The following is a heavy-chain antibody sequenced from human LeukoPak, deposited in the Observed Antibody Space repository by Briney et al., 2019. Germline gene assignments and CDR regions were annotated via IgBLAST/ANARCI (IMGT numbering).Heavy chain of an antibody. V-gene: IGHV3-74*01. D-gene: IGHD5-24*01. J-gene: IGHJ4*02. CDR2: INSDGSST. Sequence: PGGSLRLSCAASGFTFSSYWMHWVRQTPGKGLVWVSRINSDGSSTSYADSVKGRFTISRDNAKSTLYPQMNSLRAEDTAVYYCTRAVEMATIGDYWGQGTLVTVSS. CDR3: TRAVEMATIGDY. CDR1: GFTFSSYW.